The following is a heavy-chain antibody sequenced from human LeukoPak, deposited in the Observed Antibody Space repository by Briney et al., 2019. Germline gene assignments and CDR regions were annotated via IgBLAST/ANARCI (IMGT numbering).Heavy chain of an antibody. D-gene: IGHD3-10*01. CDR3: ASTGTRMN. CDR1: GFTFSSYW. V-gene: IGHV3-74*01. Sequence: PRGSLRLSCAASGFTFSSYWMHWVRQAPGKGLVWVSRINTDGSSTSYADSVKGRFSISRDKSKNTLSLQMNSLRVEDTAVYYCASTGTRMNWGQGTLVTVSS. J-gene: IGHJ4*02. CDR2: INTDGSST.